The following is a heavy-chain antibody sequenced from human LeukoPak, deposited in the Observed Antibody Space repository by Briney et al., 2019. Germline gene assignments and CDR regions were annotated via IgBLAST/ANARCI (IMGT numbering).Heavy chain of an antibody. CDR1: GYTFTDYY. D-gene: IGHD6-19*01. CDR3: ARLAAVPG. J-gene: IGHJ1*01. V-gene: IGHV1-2*02. CDR2: IHPNSGGT. Sequence: ASVKVSCKASGYTFTDYYLHWVRHAPGQGLEWMGWIHPNSGGTNYAQKFHGRVAMTRDTSISTAYMELSSLRSDDAAVYYCARLAAVPGWGQGTLVTVSS.